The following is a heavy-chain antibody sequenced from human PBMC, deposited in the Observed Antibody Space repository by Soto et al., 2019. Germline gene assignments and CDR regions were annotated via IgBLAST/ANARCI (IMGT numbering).Heavy chain of an antibody. CDR1: GLTFSSYG. J-gene: IGHJ4*02. CDR3: ARGAYYYGSSGLSY. CDR2: IWYDGSNK. D-gene: IGHD3-22*01. Sequence: GGSLRLSCAASGLTFSSYGMHWVRQAPGKGLEWVAVIWYDGSNKYYADSVKGRFTISRDNAKNSLYLQMNSLRAEDTAVYYCARGAYYYGSSGLSYWGQGTLVTVSS. V-gene: IGHV3-33*01.